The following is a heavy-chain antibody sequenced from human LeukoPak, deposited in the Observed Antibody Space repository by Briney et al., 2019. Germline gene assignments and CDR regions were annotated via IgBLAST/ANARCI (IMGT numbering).Heavy chain of an antibody. D-gene: IGHD3-9*01. CDR2: IYSGGST. CDR1: GFTVSSNY. V-gene: IGHV3-53*01. J-gene: IGHJ4*02. Sequence: GGSLRLSCAASGFTVSSNYMSWVRQAPGKGLEWVSVIYSGGSTYYADSVKGRFTISRDNSKNTLYLQMNSLRAEDTAVYYCARPILTGDIDYWGQGTLVTVSS. CDR3: ARPILTGDIDY.